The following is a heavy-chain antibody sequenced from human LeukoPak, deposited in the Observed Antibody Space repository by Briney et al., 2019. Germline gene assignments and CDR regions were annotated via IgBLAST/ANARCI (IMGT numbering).Heavy chain of an antibody. J-gene: IGHJ4*02. CDR3: AKDWDDYYDSSGYPDY. CDR2: ISSSSSYI. CDR1: GFTFSSYS. V-gene: IGHV3-21*01. Sequence: GGSERLSCAASGFTFSSYSMNWVRQAPGKGLEWVSSISSSSSYIYYADSVKGRFTISRDNAKNSLYLQMNSLRAEDTAVYYCAKDWDDYYDSSGYPDYWGQGTLVTVSS. D-gene: IGHD3-22*01.